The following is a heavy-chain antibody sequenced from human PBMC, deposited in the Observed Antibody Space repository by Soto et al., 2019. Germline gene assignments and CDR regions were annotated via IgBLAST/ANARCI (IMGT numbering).Heavy chain of an antibody. D-gene: IGHD4-17*01. CDR3: ARGYTQSTVTPTRY. CDR2: ISAYNGNT. Sequence: GASVKVSCKASGYTFSSYGITWVRQAPGQGLEWMGWISAYNGNTNYAQKLQGRLTMTTDTSTSTAYMELRSLRSDDTAVYYCARGYTQSTVTPTRYWGQGTLVTVSS. J-gene: IGHJ4*02. CDR1: GYTFSSYG. V-gene: IGHV1-18*01.